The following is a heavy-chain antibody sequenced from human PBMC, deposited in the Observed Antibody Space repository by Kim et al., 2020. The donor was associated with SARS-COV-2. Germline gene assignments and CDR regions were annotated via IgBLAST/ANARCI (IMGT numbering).Heavy chain of an antibody. V-gene: IGHV3-30*18. J-gene: IGHJ4*01. Sequence: LSLTCAASGFILSNHGMQWVRQAPGKGLEWVGVTSHDGSIAYYADSVKGRFTISRDNSRNTLSLQMNTLRVEDTAVYYCAKERGASGSSYQSDLDYW. CDR3: AKERGASGSSYQSDLDY. D-gene: IGHD1-26*01. CDR2: TSHDGSIA. CDR1: GFILSNHG.